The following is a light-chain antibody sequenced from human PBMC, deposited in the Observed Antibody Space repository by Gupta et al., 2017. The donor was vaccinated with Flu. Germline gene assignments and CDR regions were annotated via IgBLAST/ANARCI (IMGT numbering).Light chain of an antibody. Sequence: PATLSVSPGERATLSCRASQSVSSNLAWYQQKPGQAPRLLIYGASTRATGIPARFSGSGSGTEFTLTISSLQSEDFAVYYCQQYNNWPGTFGQGTKVEIK. CDR1: QSVSSN. CDR3: QQYNNWPGT. J-gene: IGKJ1*01. CDR2: GAS. V-gene: IGKV3-15*01.